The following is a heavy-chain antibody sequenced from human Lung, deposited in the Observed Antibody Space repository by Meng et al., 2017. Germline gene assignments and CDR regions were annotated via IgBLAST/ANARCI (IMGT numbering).Heavy chain of an antibody. Sequence: VPVNDSGPGLVTPLGNLFLTCAVSGGSISSSNWWSWVRQPTVKGLEWIGEIYHSGSTNYNPSLKSRVTISVYKSKNQFSLKLSSVTAADTAVYYCARRGLWLDPKNFDYWGQGTLVTVSS. CDR3: ARRGLWLDPKNFDY. CDR1: GGSISSSNW. CDR2: IYHSGST. V-gene: IGHV4-4*02. J-gene: IGHJ4*02. D-gene: IGHD6-19*01.